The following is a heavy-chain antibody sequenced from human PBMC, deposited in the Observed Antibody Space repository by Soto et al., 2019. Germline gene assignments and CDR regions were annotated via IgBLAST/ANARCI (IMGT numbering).Heavy chain of an antibody. J-gene: IGHJ5*01. D-gene: IGHD2-15*01. Sequence: PSETLSLICAVYGGSFSGYYWSWIRQPPGKGLEWIWESNHGGSTNYHPPLKSRVTISVDASKNQYSLKLSSVTAAGTAVYYCARREKYCRGCSCYDVFDYWGHVTLVTVSS. CDR3: ARREKYCRGCSCYDVFDY. CDR1: GGSFSGYY. V-gene: IGHV4-34*01. CDR2: SNHGGST.